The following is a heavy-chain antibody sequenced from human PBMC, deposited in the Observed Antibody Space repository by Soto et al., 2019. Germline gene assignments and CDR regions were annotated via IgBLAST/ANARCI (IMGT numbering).Heavy chain of an antibody. CDR2: IYPGDSDT. CDR3: ASSPSAVTTEADY. D-gene: IGHD4-17*01. CDR1: GYSFTSYW. V-gene: IGHV5-51*01. Sequence: PGESLKISCKGSGYSFTSYWIGWVRQMPGKGLEWMGIIYPGDSDTRYSPSFQGQVTISADKSISTAYLQWSSLKASDTAMYYCASSPSAVTTEADYWGQGTLVTVSS. J-gene: IGHJ4*02.